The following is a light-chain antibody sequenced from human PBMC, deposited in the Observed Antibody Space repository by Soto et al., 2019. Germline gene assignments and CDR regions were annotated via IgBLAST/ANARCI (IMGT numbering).Light chain of an antibody. CDR3: MQGSHWPPYT. CDR1: QSLVRSDGNTF. J-gene: IGKJ2*01. Sequence: DVVMTQSPLSLAVTLGQPASISCRSSQSLVRSDGNTFLNWFQQRPGQSPRRLIYKVSNRDSGVPDRFSSSGSGTDFTLRISRVEAEDIGVYYCMQGSHWPPYTFGQGTKLEI. V-gene: IGKV2-30*02. CDR2: KVS.